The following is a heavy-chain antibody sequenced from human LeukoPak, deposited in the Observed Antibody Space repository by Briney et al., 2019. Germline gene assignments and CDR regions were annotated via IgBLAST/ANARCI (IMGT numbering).Heavy chain of an antibody. Sequence: PGRSLRLSCAASGFTFSSYGMHWVRQAPGKGLEWVAVIWYDGSNKYYAVSVKGRFTISRDNSKNTLYLQMNSLRAEDTAVYYCARALGPRGAFDIWGQGTMVTVSS. CDR3: ARALGPRGAFDI. J-gene: IGHJ3*02. CDR1: GFTFSSYG. V-gene: IGHV3-33*01. D-gene: IGHD1-26*01. CDR2: IWYDGSNK.